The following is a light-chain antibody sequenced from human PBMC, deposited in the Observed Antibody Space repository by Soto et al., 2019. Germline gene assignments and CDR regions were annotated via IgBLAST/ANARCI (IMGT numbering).Light chain of an antibody. V-gene: IGKV1-5*01. Sequence: DIQVTQSPSTLSASVVDRVTSTCRASQSISSWLSWYQQKPGKVPNLLIYAASTLQSGVPSRFSGSGSGTDFTLTISCLQSEDFATYYCQQYYSYPITFGQGTRLEIK. CDR3: QQYYSYPIT. J-gene: IGKJ5*01. CDR1: QSISSW. CDR2: AAS.